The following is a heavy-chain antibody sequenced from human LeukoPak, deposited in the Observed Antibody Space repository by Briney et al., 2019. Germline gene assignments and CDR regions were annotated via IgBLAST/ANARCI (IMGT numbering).Heavy chain of an antibody. CDR2: ISAYNGNT. CDR3: ARVGFPSISPHYFDY. V-gene: IGHV1-18*01. D-gene: IGHD2-21*01. J-gene: IGHJ4*02. CDR1: GYTFTSYG. Sequence: ASVKVPCKASGYTFTSYGISWVRQTPGQGLEWMGWISAYNGNTNYAQKLQGRVTMTTDTSTSTAYMELRSLRSDDTAVYYCARVGFPSISPHYFDYWGQGTLVTVSS.